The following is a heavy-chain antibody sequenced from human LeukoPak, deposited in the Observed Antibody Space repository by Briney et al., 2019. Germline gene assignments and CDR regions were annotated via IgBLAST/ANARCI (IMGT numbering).Heavy chain of an antibody. CDR1: GGSISSYY. J-gene: IGHJ5*02. V-gene: IGHV4-59*08. D-gene: IGHD6-19*01. CDR2: IYYSGST. CDR3: ARSDRLGINWFDP. Sequence: PSETLSLTCTVSGGSISSYYWSWIRQPPGKGLEWIGYIYYSGSTNYNPSLKSRVTISVDTSKNQFSLKLSSVTAADTAVYYCARSDRLGINWFDPWGQGTLVTVSS.